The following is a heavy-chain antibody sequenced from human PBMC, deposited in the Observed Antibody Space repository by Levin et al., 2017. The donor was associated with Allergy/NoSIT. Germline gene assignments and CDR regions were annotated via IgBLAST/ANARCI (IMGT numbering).Heavy chain of an antibody. D-gene: IGHD1-14*01. CDR2: INPNSGGT. J-gene: IGHJ5*02. Sequence: GESLKISCKASGYTFTGHYMHWVRQAPGQGLEWMGWINPNSGGTNYAQKFQGRVTMTRDTSISTAYMELNSLRSDDTAMYYCARGSGDLFPWGQGTLVTVSS. CDR1: GYTFTGHY. CDR3: ARGSGDLFP. V-gene: IGHV1-2*02.